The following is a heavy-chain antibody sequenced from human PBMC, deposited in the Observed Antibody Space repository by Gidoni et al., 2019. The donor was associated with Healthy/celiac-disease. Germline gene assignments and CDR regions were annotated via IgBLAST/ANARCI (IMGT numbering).Heavy chain of an antibody. Sequence: EVQLVQSGAEVKKPGESLKIPCKGSGYSFTSSWIGWVRQLPGKGLGWMGIIHPGDSDTRYSPSFQGQVTISADKSISTAYLQWSSLKASDTAMYYCARWDLGYDSSGYYPPFDYWGQGTLVTVSS. CDR2: IHPGDSDT. CDR1: GYSFTSSW. J-gene: IGHJ4*02. CDR3: ARWDLGYDSSGYYPPFDY. D-gene: IGHD3-22*01. V-gene: IGHV5-51*01.